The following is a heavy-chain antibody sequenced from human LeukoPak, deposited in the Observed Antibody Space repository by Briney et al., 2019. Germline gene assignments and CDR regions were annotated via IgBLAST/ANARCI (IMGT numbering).Heavy chain of an antibody. CDR3: ARGRYYYDSSGYRTDAFDI. CDR1: GYTFTGYY. J-gene: IGHJ3*02. D-gene: IGHD3-22*01. Sequence: ASVKVSCKASGYTFTGYYMHWVRQAPGQGLEWMGWINPNSGGTNYAQKFQGRVTMTRDTSISTAYMELSRLRSDDTAVYYCARGRYYYDSSGYRTDAFDIWGQGTMVTVSS. V-gene: IGHV1-2*02. CDR2: INPNSGGT.